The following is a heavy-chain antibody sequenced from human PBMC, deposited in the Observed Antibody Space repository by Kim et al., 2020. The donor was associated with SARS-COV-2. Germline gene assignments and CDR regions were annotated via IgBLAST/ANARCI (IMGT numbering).Heavy chain of an antibody. Sequence: KGRFTIARDNSKNTLYLQLNSLRAEDTAIYYCAKDQWVYCSSTSCYPFDYWGQGTLVTVSS. J-gene: IGHJ4*02. D-gene: IGHD2-2*01. CDR3: AKDQWVYCSSTSCYPFDY. V-gene: IGHV3-23*01.